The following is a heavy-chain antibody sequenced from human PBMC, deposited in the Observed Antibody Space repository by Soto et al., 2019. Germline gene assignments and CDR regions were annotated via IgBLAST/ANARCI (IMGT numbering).Heavy chain of an antibody. Sequence: GGSLRLSCAASGFTFSSYAMHWVRQAPGKGLEWVAVISYDGSNKYYADSVKGRFTISRDNSKNTLYLQMNSLRAEDTAVYYCARDPTIFGVVPDPHMDVWGQGTTVTVSS. CDR2: ISYDGSNK. J-gene: IGHJ6*02. D-gene: IGHD3-3*01. CDR1: GFTFSSYA. V-gene: IGHV3-30-3*01. CDR3: ARDPTIFGVVPDPHMDV.